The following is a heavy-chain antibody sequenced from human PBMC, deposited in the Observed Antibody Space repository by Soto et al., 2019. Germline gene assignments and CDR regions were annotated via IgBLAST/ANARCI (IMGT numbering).Heavy chain of an antibody. CDR2: IRSKAYGGTT. J-gene: IGHJ4*02. Sequence: PGGSLRLSCTASGFTFGDYAMSWFRQAPGKGLEWVGFIRSKAYGGTTEYAASVKGRFTISRDDSKSIAYLQMNSLKTEDTAVYYCTRNSRYCSGGSCYGPPDYWGQGTLVTVSS. V-gene: IGHV3-49*03. CDR1: GFTFGDYA. D-gene: IGHD2-15*01. CDR3: TRNSRYCSGGSCYGPPDY.